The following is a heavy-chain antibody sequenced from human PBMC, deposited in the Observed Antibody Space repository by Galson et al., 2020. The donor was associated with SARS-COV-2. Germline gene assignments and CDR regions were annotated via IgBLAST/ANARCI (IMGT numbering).Heavy chain of an antibody. J-gene: IGHJ6*02. Sequence: SETLSLTCAVSGGSFSGYYWTWIRQPPGKGLEWIGEINHSGSSNYNPSLKSRVTMSVDTSKNQFSLKLSPVTDAETCVSDFAKRNEVVWFGKLLLSIYNYGMDVWVQGTTVTVSS. CDR1: GGSFSGYY. V-gene: IGHV4-34*01. CDR3: AKRNEVVWFGKLLLSIYNYGMDV. D-gene: IGHD3-10*01. CDR2: INHSGSS.